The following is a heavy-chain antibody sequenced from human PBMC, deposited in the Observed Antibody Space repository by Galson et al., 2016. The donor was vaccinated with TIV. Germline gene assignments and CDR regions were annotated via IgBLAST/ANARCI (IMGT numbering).Heavy chain of an antibody. D-gene: IGHD1-26*01. CDR3: ARDRIVDATYYYYYFGLDV. CDR1: GLSVSINY. CDR2: ISDGGKT. V-gene: IGHV3-66*02. J-gene: IGHJ6*02. Sequence: SLRLSCAASGLSVSINYMTWVRQAPGKGLEWVSLISDGGKTFYPDSVKGRFTVSRDNSKNILYPQMNSLRLEDTAVYYCARDRIVDATYYYYYFGLDVWGQGTAVTVSS.